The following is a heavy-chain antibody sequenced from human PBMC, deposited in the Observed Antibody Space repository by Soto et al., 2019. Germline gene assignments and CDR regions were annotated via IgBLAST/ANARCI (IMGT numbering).Heavy chain of an antibody. Sequence: PGGSLRLSCAASGFTFSSYAMHWVRQAPGKGLEWVAVISYDGSNKYYADSVKGRFTISRDNSKNTLYLQMNSLRAEDTAVYYCARDESSGWDPLDYWGQGTLVTVSS. CDR2: ISYDGSNK. V-gene: IGHV3-30-3*01. CDR1: GFTFSSYA. J-gene: IGHJ4*02. D-gene: IGHD6-19*01. CDR3: ARDESSGWDPLDY.